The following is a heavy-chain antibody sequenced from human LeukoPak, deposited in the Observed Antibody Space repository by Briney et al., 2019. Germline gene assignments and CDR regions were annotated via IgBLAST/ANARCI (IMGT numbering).Heavy chain of an antibody. Sequence: GGSLRLSCAASGFTFSSYSMNWVRQAPGKGLEWVSSISSSSSYIYYADSVKGRFTISRDNAKNSLYLQMNSLRAEDTAVYYCARDYPDSSGYYYYFDYWGQGTLVTVSS. D-gene: IGHD3-22*01. CDR1: GFTFSSYS. V-gene: IGHV3-21*01. CDR2: ISSSSSYI. CDR3: ARDYPDSSGYYYYFDY. J-gene: IGHJ4*02.